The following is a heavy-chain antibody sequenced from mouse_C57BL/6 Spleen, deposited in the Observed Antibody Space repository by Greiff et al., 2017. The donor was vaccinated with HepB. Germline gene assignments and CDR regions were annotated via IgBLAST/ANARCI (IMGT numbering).Heavy chain of an antibody. CDR2: IDPSDSYT. Sequence: QVQLQQPGAELVKPGASVKLSCKASGYTFTSYWMQWVKQRPGQGLEWIGEIDPSDSYTNYNQKFKGKATLTVDTSSSTAYMQLSSLTSEDSAVYYSARGGRRDYAMDYWGQGTSVTVSS. J-gene: IGHJ4*01. CDR1: GYTFTSYW. CDR3: ARGGRRDYAMDY. V-gene: IGHV1-50*01.